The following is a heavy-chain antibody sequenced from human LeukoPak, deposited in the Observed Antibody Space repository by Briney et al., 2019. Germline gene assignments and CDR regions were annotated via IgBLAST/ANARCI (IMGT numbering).Heavy chain of an antibody. D-gene: IGHD6-13*01. CDR2: ISGSGGST. V-gene: IGHV3-23*01. CDR3: AKDTYSSPSSFDY. Sequence: GGSLRLSCAASGFTFSSYAMSWVRQAPGKGLEWASAISGSGGSTYYADSVKGRFTISRDNSKNTLYLQMNSLRAEDTAVYYCAKDTYSSPSSFDYWGQGTLVTVSS. J-gene: IGHJ4*02. CDR1: GFTFSSYA.